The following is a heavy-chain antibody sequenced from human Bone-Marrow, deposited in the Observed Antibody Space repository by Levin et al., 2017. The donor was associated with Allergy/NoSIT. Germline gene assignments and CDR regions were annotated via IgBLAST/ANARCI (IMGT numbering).Heavy chain of an antibody. CDR2: LWYDGTDK. D-gene: IGHD6-19*01. Sequence: GESLKISCAASGFSVRSFAMHWVRQAPGQGLEWLTVLWYDGTDKFYADSVKGRFTMSRDISKNTVYLQMHNLRVEDTAVYYCTRDQEAGFDAWGQGTLVIVSS. CDR1: GFSVRSFA. J-gene: IGHJ4*02. CDR3: TRDQEAGFDA. V-gene: IGHV3-33*01.